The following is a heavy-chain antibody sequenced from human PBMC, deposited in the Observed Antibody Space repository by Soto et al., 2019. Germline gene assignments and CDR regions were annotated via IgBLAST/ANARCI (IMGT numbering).Heavy chain of an antibody. CDR1: GGSISSGNYY. CDR3: ARGLPYYYGSGSYYNVQPIFDY. V-gene: IGHV4-30-4*01. J-gene: IGHJ4*02. D-gene: IGHD3-10*01. Sequence: PSETLSLTCTVSGGSISSGNYYWSWIRQSPEKGLEWIGYIYYSGSAYYNPSLKSRVTIALDTSKNQFSLKLSSVTAADTAMYYCARGLPYYYGSGSYYNVQPIFDYWGQGILVTVSS. CDR2: IYYSGSA.